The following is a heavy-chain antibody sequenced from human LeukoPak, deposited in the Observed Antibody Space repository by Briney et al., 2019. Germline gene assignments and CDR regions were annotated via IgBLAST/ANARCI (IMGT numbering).Heavy chain of an antibody. CDR1: GFTLSSYA. J-gene: IGHJ6*03. Sequence: GGSLRLSCVASGFTLSSYAMSWVRQAPGKGLQWVSSLGISGDYTWYAGSVKGRFTISRDSSKNTLYLQMNSLRAEDTAVYYCAKDGGEYYDILTGYYPRLYYMDVWGKGTTVTISS. CDR3: AKDGGEYYDILTGYYPRLYYMDV. CDR2: LGISGDYT. V-gene: IGHV3-23*01. D-gene: IGHD3-9*01.